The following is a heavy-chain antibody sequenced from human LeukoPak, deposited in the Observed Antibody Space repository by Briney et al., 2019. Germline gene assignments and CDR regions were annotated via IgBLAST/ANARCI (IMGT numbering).Heavy chain of an antibody. J-gene: IGHJ4*01. D-gene: IGHD5-18*01. V-gene: IGHV1-8*01. CDR3: AKDAVQLWLRIDY. CDR2: MNPNSGNT. Sequence: ASVKVSCKASGYTFTNYDINWVRQAAGQGLEWMGWMNPNSGNTGYAQKFQGRITMTRDTSISTAYMELSSLTSDDTAVYHCAKDAVQLWLRIDYWAQGTLVTVSS. CDR1: GYTFTNYD.